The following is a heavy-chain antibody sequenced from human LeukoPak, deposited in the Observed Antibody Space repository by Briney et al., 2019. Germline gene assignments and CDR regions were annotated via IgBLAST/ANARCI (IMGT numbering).Heavy chain of an antibody. Sequence: GGSLRLSCAASGFTFSSYAMSWVRQAPGKGLEWVSAISGSGGSTYYADSVKGRFTISRDNSKNTLYLQMNSLRAEDTAVNYCAKDACDFWSGPLIDYWGQGTLVTVSS. J-gene: IGHJ4*02. CDR1: GFTFSSYA. CDR2: ISGSGGST. D-gene: IGHD3-3*01. CDR3: AKDACDFWSGPLIDY. V-gene: IGHV3-23*01.